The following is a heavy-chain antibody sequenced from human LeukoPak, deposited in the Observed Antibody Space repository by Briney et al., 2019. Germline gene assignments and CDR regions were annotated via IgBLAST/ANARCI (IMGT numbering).Heavy chain of an antibody. CDR1: GFTFSGYW. CDR2: INGDGSIT. V-gene: IGHV3-74*01. Sequence: PGGSLRLSCAASGFTFSGYWIHWVRQAPGRGLVWVSHINGDGSITTYADSVKGRFTISRDNAKNTVYLQMNSLRAEDTAVYYCARVGLIEDRSHWYLDLWGRGTLVTVPS. J-gene: IGHJ2*01. D-gene: IGHD2-15*01. CDR3: ARVGLIEDRSHWYLDL.